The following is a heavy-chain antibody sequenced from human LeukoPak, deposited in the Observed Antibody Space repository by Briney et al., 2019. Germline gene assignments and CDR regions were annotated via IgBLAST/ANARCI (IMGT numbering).Heavy chain of an antibody. CDR1: GYSFTNYW. CDR2: IYPGDSDT. D-gene: IGHD2-21*02. V-gene: IGHV5-51*01. CDR3: ARQTRYCGGDCNSFDY. Sequence: GESLKISCKGSGYSFTNYWIGWVRQMPGQGLAWMGIIYPGDSDTRYSPSFQGQVTMSADKSISTAYLQWSSLKASDTAMYYCARQTRYCGGDCNSFDYWGQGTLVTVSP. J-gene: IGHJ4*02.